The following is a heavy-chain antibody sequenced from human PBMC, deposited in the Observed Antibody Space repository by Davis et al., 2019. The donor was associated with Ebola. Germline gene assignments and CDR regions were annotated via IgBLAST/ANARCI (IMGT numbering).Heavy chain of an antibody. D-gene: IGHD3-10*01. CDR1: GFTFSSYS. Sequence: GGSLRLSCAASGFTFSSYSMNWVRQAPGKGLEWVSYISSSSSTIYYADSVKGRFTISRDNSKNTLYLQMNSLRAEDTAVYYCAKGDYYGSGSYIYYYYGMDVWGQGTTVTVSS. J-gene: IGHJ6*02. CDR2: ISSSSSTI. CDR3: AKGDYYGSGSYIYYYYGMDV. V-gene: IGHV3-48*01.